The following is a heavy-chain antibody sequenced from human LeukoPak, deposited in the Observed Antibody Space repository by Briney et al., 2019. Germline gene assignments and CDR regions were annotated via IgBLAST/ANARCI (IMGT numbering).Heavy chain of an antibody. CDR3: ARDLVDSGAFDI. V-gene: IGHV1-69*01. J-gene: IGHJ3*02. CDR2: IIPIFGTA. CDR1: GGTFSSYA. Sequence: SVKVSCKASGGTFSSYAISWVRQAPGQGLEWMGGIIPIFGTANYAQKFQGRVTITADESTSTAYMELSSLRSEDTAVYYCARDLVDSGAFDIWGQGTMVTVSS. D-gene: IGHD5-18*01.